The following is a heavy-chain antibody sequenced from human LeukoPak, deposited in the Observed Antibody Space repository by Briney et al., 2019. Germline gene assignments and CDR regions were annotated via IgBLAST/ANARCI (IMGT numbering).Heavy chain of an antibody. J-gene: IGHJ5*02. Sequence: GGSLRLSCAASGFTFSNYCMSWVRQAPGKGLEWVANINRDGNEKYYVDSVRGRFTISRDNAKNSLYLQVNRLRAEDTAVYYCARTLVGGTNWFDPWGQGALVTVSS. CDR2: INRDGNEK. CDR1: GFTFSNYC. D-gene: IGHD1-26*01. CDR3: ARTLVGGTNWFDP. V-gene: IGHV3-7*02.